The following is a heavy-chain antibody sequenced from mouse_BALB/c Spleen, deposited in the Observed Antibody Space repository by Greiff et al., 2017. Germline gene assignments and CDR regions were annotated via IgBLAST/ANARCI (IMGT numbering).Heavy chain of an antibody. CDR3: ARYMIKRWYFDV. J-gene: IGHJ1*01. Sequence: EVKLMESGPGLVKPSQSLSLTCTVTGYSITSDYAWNWIRQFPGNKLEWMGYRSYSGSTSYNPSLKSRISITRDTSKNQFFLQLNSVTTEAAATYCCARYMIKRWYFDVWGEGTTVTVSS. CDR2: RSYSGST. D-gene: IGHD2-4*01. CDR1: GYSITSDYA. V-gene: IGHV3-2*02.